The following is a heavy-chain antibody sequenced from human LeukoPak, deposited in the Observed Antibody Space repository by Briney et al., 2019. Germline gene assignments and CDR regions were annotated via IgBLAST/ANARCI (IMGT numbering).Heavy chain of an antibody. J-gene: IGHJ4*02. D-gene: IGHD2-21*02. V-gene: IGHV3-43*02. CDR2: INGDGGSS. CDR3: VRARARVVTDPDY. Sequence: GGSLRLSCAASGFTFSSYAMHWVRQPLGKGLEWVSVINGDGGSSFYADSAKGQFTVSRDNTKNSLHLQMNSLRTEDTALYYCVRARARVVTDPDYWGQGTLVTVSS. CDR1: GFTFSSYA.